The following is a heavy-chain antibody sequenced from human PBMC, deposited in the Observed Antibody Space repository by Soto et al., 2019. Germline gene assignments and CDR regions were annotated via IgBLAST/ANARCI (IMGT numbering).Heavy chain of an antibody. Sequence: QVQLLESGGGVVQPGKSLRLSCAASGFTFSSHAMHWVRQAPGKGLEWVAVISYNGKNNEYYADSVKGRFTISRDNSKSTLYLQMNSLRGEDTAIYFCARDRIASGLRAMDVWGQGTPVIVSS. J-gene: IGHJ6*02. CDR1: GFTFSSHA. CDR2: ISYNGKNNE. V-gene: IGHV3-30*03. D-gene: IGHD6-13*01. CDR3: ARDRIASGLRAMDV.